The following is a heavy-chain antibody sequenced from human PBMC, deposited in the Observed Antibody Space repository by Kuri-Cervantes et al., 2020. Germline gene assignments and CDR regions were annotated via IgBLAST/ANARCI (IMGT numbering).Heavy chain of an antibody. J-gene: IGHJ6*02. CDR2: INHSGST. D-gene: IGHD4-17*01. V-gene: IGHV4-34*01. CDR1: GGSFSGYY. CDR3: AGDHGIGSTTAERHFGMDV. Sequence: SETLSLTCAVYGGSFSGYYWSWIRQPPGKGLEWIGEINHSGSTNYNPYLKSRVTISVDTSKNQFSLLLNSVTPEDTAAYYCAGDHGIGSTTAERHFGMDVWGQGTTVTVSS.